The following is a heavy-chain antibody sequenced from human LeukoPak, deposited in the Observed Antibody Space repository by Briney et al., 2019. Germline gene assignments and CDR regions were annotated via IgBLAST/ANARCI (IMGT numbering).Heavy chain of an antibody. CDR1: GGSISSYY. V-gene: IGHV4-59*01. D-gene: IGHD5-24*01. CDR3: ARGTAGWLQPNYFDY. CDR2: IYYSGST. Sequence: SETLSLTCTVSGGSISSYYWSWIRQPPGKGLEWIECIYYSGSTNYNPSLKSRVTISVDTSKNQFSLKLSSVTAADTAVYYCARGTAGWLQPNYFDYWGQGTLVTVSS. J-gene: IGHJ4*02.